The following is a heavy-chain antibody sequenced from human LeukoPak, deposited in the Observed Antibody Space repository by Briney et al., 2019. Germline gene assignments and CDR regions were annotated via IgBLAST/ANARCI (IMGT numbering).Heavy chain of an antibody. CDR1: DYTLLTYG. J-gene: IGHJ6*03. V-gene: IGHV1-18*01. CDR3: SRPARGAYYYYYMDV. D-gene: IGHD2-2*01. Sequence: ASVKVSCTASDYTLLTYGITWVRQAPGQGLEWMGWISTYNGNTHYAQKLQGRVTMTTDTSTRTAYMELRSLTSNDTGIDYCSRPARGAYYYYYMDVWGRGTTVTVSS. CDR2: ISTYNGNT.